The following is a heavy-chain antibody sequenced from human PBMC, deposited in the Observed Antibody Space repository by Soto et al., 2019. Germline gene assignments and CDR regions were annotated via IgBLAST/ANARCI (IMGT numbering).Heavy chain of an antibody. Sequence: PGGSLRLSCAASGVSFRISVMPGVCQATGKGLEWVAVVSHDGRNTHYADSVKGRFTISRDSSKNTVSLEMTSLRAEDTAVYYSAKGGRQWLVTSDFNYWGQGALVTVSS. J-gene: IGHJ4*02. CDR2: VSHDGRNT. CDR3: AKGGRQWLVTSDFNY. D-gene: IGHD6-19*01. CDR1: GVSFRISV. V-gene: IGHV3-30*18.